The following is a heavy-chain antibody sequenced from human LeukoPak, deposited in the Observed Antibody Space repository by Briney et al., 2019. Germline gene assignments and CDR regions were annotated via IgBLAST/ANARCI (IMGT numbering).Heavy chain of an antibody. J-gene: IGHJ5*02. V-gene: IGHV4-61*02. CDR2: IYTSGST. Sequence: SETLSLTCTVSGGSISSSSYYWSWIRQPAGKGLEWIGRIYTSGSTNYNPSLKSRVTMSVDTSKNQFSLKLSSVTAADTAVYYCARDPAPDYYGSGSYVPNWFDPWGQGTLVTVSS. CDR1: GGSISSSSYY. CDR3: ARDPAPDYYGSGSYVPNWFDP. D-gene: IGHD3-10*01.